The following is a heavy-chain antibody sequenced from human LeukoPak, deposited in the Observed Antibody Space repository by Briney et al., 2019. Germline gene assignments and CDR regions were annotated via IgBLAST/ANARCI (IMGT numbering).Heavy chain of an antibody. V-gene: IGHV1-46*01. D-gene: IGHD2-2*01. CDR3: AREFIVVVPASPGDYYYYMDV. CDR1: GYTFSSYY. CDR2: INPSGGST. J-gene: IGHJ6*03. Sequence: ASVKVSCKASGYTFSSYYMHWVRQAPGQGLEWMGIINPSGGSTSYAQKFQGRVTMTRDMSTSTVYMELSSLRSEDTAVYYCAREFIVVVPASPGDYYYYMDVWGKGTTVTVSS.